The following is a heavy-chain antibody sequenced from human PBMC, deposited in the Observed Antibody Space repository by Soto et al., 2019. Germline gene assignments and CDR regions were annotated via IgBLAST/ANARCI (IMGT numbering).Heavy chain of an antibody. CDR3: TTDGGYYYDSSGRLSLDFDY. CDR2: IRSKGYGGTT. V-gene: IGHV3-49*03. CDR1: GFTFGDYA. Sequence: GGSLRLSCTASGFTFGDYAMSWFRQAPGKGLEWVGFIRSKGYGGTTEYAASVKGRFSISRDDSKSIAYLQMNSLKTEDTAVYYCTTDGGYYYDSSGRLSLDFDYWGQGTLVTVSS. J-gene: IGHJ4*02. D-gene: IGHD3-22*01.